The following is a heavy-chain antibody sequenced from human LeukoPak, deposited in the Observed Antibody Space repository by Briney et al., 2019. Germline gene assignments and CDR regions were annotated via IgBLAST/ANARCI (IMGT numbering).Heavy chain of an antibody. CDR1: GFTFSSYE. Sequence: PGGSLRLSCAASGFTFSSYEMNWVRQAPGKGLEWVSYISSSGSTIYYADSVKGRFTISRGNAKNSLYLQMNSLRAEDTAVYYCAREGSSGWYRYHNWFDPWGQGTLVTVSS. CDR3: AREGSSGWYRYHNWFDP. CDR2: ISSSGSTI. J-gene: IGHJ5*02. D-gene: IGHD6-19*01. V-gene: IGHV3-48*03.